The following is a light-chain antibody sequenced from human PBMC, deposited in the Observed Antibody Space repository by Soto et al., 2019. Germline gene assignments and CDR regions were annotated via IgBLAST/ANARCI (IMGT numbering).Light chain of an antibody. J-gene: IGLJ2*01. Sequence: QSVLTQPASVAGSPGQSITISCTGTSSDIGGYNYVSWYQQHPGKAPKLMINYVSNRPSGVSNRFSGSKSGNTASLTISGLQAEDEADYYCTSYTSTYIWLFGGGTKVTVL. CDR2: YVS. V-gene: IGLV2-14*01. CDR3: TSYTSTYIWL. CDR1: SSDIGGYNY.